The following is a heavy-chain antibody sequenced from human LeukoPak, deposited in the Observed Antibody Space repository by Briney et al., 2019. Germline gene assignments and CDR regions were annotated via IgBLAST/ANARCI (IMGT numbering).Heavy chain of an antibody. V-gene: IGHV3-23*01. CDR3: AKDSSSLWLEGYFNY. CDR2: ISGSGGST. J-gene: IGHJ4*02. D-gene: IGHD3-10*01. Sequence: PGGSLRLSCAASGFTFSSYAMSWVRQAPGKGLEWVSAISGSGGSTYYADSVKGRFTISRDNSKNTLYLQMNSLRAEDTAVYYCAKDSSSLWLEGYFNYWGQGTLVTVSS. CDR1: GFTFSSYA.